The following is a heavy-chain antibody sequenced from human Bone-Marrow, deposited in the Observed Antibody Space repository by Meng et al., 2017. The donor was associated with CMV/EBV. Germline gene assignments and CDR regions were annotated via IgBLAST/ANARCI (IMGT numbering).Heavy chain of an antibody. J-gene: IGHJ5*02. V-gene: IGHV3-21*01. D-gene: IGHD5-24*01. CDR2: ISSSSSYI. CDR3: ARLPGGDNSTPDS. CDR1: GFTFSSYS. Sequence: GGSLRLSCAASGFTFSSYSMNWVRQAPGKGLEWVSSISSSSSYIYYADSVKGRFTISRDNAKNSLYLQMNSLRAEDTAVYYCARLPGGDNSTPDSCGPGTLVTVSS.